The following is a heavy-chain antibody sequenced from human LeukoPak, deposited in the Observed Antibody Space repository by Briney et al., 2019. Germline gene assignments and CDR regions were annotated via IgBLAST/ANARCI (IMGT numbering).Heavy chain of an antibody. CDR2: ISAGGGST. Sequence: GSLRLSCAASGFTFSNYAMSWLRQAPGKGLEWVSGISAGGGSTYYADSVKGRFAIFRDLSKNTLYLQMNSLIAEDTAVYYCAKSMVRGNWFDPWGQGTLVTVSS. V-gene: IGHV3-23*01. D-gene: IGHD3-10*01. CDR1: GFTFSNYA. J-gene: IGHJ5*02. CDR3: AKSMVRGNWFDP.